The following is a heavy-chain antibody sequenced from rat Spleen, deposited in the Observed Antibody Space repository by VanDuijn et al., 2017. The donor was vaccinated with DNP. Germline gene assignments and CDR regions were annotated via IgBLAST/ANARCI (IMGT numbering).Heavy chain of an antibody. CDR1: GFSFRNYY. D-gene: IGHD1-11*01. J-gene: IGHJ2*01. Sequence: EVQLVESGGGLVEPGRSLKLSCVASGFSFRNYYMAWVRQAPKKGLELVAYISYFGDNTYSGDSVKGRFTMSRDNAKSTLYLQMDSLRSEDTATYYCTRGGTYYFDYWGQGVMVTVSS. CDR2: ISYFGDNT. CDR3: TRGGTYYFDY. V-gene: IGHV5-27*01.